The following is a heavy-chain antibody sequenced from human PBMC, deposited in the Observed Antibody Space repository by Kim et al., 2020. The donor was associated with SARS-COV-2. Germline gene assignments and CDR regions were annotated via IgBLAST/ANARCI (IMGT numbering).Heavy chain of an antibody. CDR1: GFTFSSYA. CDR2: ISGSGGST. CDR3: AKSSLHPHYAADY. D-gene: IGHD4-17*01. V-gene: IGHV3-23*01. J-gene: IGHJ4*02. Sequence: GGSLRLSCAASGFTFSSYAMSWVRQAPGKGLEWVSAISGSGGSTYYADSVKGRFTISRDNSKNPLYLQMNSLRAEDTAVYYCAKSSLHPHYAADYWGQGTLVTVSS.